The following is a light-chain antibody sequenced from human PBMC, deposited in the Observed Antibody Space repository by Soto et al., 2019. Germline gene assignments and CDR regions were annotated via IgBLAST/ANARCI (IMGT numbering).Light chain of an antibody. CDR1: QSVSSSY. J-gene: IGKJ4*01. CDR2: GAS. V-gene: IGKV3-20*01. Sequence: EIVLTQSPGTLSLSQGERATLSCRASQSVSSSYLAWYQQKPGQAPRLLIYGASSRATGIPDRFSGSGSGTDFTLTIRRLEPEDFAVYYGQQYGSSPRPTFGGGTKVELK. CDR3: QQYGSSPRPT.